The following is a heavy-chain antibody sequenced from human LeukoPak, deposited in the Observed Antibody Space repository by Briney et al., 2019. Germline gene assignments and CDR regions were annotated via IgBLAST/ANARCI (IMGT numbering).Heavy chain of an antibody. CDR1: GFTFSLYS. D-gene: IGHD3-16*02. V-gene: IGHV3-21*01. CDR2: ISSSSYV. CDR3: ARGFADFVWGSYPSSY. Sequence: PGGSLRLSCAASGFTFSLYSMNWVRQAPGKGLEWVSSISSSSYVYYADSIKGRFTISRDNAKNSLYLQMNSLRAEDTAVYYCARGFADFVWGSYPSSYWGQGILVTVSS. J-gene: IGHJ4*02.